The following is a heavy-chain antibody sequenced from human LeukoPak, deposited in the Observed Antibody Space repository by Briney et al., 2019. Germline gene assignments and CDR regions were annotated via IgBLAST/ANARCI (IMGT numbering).Heavy chain of an antibody. Sequence: GESLRLSCEASGFTLNTHAMSWVRQAPGKGLEWVASITSGGRTPFYTDSVRGRFIISRDNSKNTLYLQMNSLRGDDSAVYYCAKDRPNFYETSGSYYKMKGDFWGQGSLVTVTS. CDR2: ITSGGRTP. V-gene: IGHV3-23*01. CDR1: GFTLNTHA. CDR3: AKDRPNFYETSGSYYKMKGDF. D-gene: IGHD3-10*01. J-gene: IGHJ4*02.